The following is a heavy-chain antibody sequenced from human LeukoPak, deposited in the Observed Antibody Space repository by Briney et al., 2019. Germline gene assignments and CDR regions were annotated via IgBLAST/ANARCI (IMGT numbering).Heavy chain of an antibody. CDR3: ARPGPASGSYSGLFDY. Sequence: TSETLSLTCAVYGGSFSDNYWSWIRQPPGKGLEWIGEINDSGSTNYNPSLKSRVTISVDTSKNQFSLKLSSVTAADTAVYYCARPGPASGSYSGLFDYWGQGTLVTVSS. D-gene: IGHD1-26*01. V-gene: IGHV4-34*01. CDR1: GGSFSDNY. CDR2: INDSGST. J-gene: IGHJ4*02.